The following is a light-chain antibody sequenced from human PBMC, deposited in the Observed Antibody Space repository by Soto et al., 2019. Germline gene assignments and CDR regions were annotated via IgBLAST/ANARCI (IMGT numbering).Light chain of an antibody. CDR3: QQFYDYPLT. CDR2: DAS. CDR1: QGISTL. Sequence: AIQLTQSPSSLSASVGYRVTITCVASQGISTLFAWYQQKPGKPPKLLIYDASTLESGVPSRFSGSGSGADFTLTISSLQPEDFETYYCQQFYDYPLTFGGGTKVDIK. J-gene: IGKJ4*01. V-gene: IGKV1D-13*01.